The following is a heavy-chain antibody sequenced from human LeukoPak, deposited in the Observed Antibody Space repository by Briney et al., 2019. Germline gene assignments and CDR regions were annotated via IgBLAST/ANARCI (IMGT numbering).Heavy chain of an antibody. V-gene: IGHV4-4*07. Sequence: PSETLSLTCTVSGGSISSYYWSWVRQPAGKGLEWIGRIYISGSTNYNPSLKSRVTMSVDTSKNQFSLKLSSVTAADTAVYYCARDGASIAATTTSAFDIWGQGTMVTVSS. D-gene: IGHD6-6*01. CDR1: GGSISSYY. CDR3: ARDGASIAATTTSAFDI. J-gene: IGHJ3*02. CDR2: IYISGST.